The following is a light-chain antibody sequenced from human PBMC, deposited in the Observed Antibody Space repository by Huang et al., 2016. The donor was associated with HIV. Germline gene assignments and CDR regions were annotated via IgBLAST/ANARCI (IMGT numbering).Light chain of an antibody. CDR2: DAS. CDR3: QQRSDWPPWT. Sequence: EIVLTQSPATLSLSPGERATLPCRASQSVRNYLAWYQQKPGQAPRLLIYDASNRATGTPARCSGSGSGTDFTLTISSLEPEDFAVYYCQQRSDWPPWTFGQGTKVEIK. J-gene: IGKJ1*01. V-gene: IGKV3-11*01. CDR1: QSVRNY.